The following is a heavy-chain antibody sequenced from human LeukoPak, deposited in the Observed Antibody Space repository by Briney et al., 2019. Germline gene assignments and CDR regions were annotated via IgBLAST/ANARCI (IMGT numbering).Heavy chain of an antibody. Sequence: GGSLRLSCAASGFAFNNYAMSWVRQAPGKGLEWVSSLSRSGASTYYADSVKGRFTISSDSSKNVVDLQMNSLRAEDTAVYYCAKLDMPRGVFQDSNFDNWGQGTLVTVSA. J-gene: IGHJ4*02. CDR1: GFAFNNYA. CDR3: AKLDMPRGVFQDSNFDN. V-gene: IGHV3-23*01. CDR2: LSRSGAST. D-gene: IGHD3-10*01.